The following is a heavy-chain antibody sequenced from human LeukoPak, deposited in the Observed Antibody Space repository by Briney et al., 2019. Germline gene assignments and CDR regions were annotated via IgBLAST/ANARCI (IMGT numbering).Heavy chain of an antibody. CDR1: GFTFSDRF. V-gene: IGHV3-72*01. CDR3: VRVGSVSGSDYLDY. J-gene: IGHJ4*02. CDR2: SRNKAKSYTT. D-gene: IGHD6-19*01. Sequence: GALRLSCVASGFTFSDRFMDWVRQAPGKGLEWVGRSRNKAKSYTTEYAASVKGRFTISRDDSKNSLYLQMNSLKTEDTAVYYCVRVGSVSGSDYLDYWGQGTLVTVSS.